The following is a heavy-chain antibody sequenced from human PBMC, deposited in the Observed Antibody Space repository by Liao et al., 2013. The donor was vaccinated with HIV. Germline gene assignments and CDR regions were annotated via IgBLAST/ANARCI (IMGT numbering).Heavy chain of an antibody. V-gene: IGHV4-4*07. D-gene: IGHD2-2*01. CDR2: VYTSGRT. J-gene: IGHJ3*02. Sequence: QVQLQESGPGLVKPSETLSLTCTVSGGSISSYYWSWIRQPAGKGLEWIGRVYTSGRTNHNPTLKSRLTMSGDTSKNQVSLKLSSVTAADTAVYYCARERYCRSTSCYETDAFDIWGQGTVVTVSS. CDR1: GGSISSYY. CDR3: ARERYCRSTSCYETDAFDI.